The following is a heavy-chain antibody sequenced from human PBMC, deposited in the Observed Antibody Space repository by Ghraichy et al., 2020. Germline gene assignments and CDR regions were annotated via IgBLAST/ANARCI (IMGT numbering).Heavy chain of an antibody. D-gene: IGHD6-13*01. V-gene: IGHV3-23*01. CDR2: INGNGGSS. J-gene: IGHJ4*02. Sequence: GGSLRLSCAASGFTFSSYAMSWVRRAPGKGLEWVSAINGNGGSSYYAGTLRGRFTISRDNSRNKLYLQMNSLRAEDTAVYYCAKDVQGYFIASAGFDFWGQGALVTVSS. CDR1: GFTFSSYA. CDR3: AKDVQGYFIASAGFDF.